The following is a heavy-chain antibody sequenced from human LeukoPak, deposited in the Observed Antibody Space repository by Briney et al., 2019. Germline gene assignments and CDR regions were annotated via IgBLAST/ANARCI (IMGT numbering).Heavy chain of an antibody. CDR2: IIPIFGTA. CDR1: GGTFSSYA. CDR3: ARSGYIRRSSTSHYDAFDI. D-gene: IGHD2-2*01. Sequence: SSVKVSCKASGGTFSSYAISWVRQAPGQGLAWVGGIIPIFGTANYAQKFQGRVTITADESTSTAYMELSSLRSEDTAVYYCARSGYIRRSSTSHYDAFDIWGQGTMVTVSS. V-gene: IGHV1-69*13. J-gene: IGHJ3*02.